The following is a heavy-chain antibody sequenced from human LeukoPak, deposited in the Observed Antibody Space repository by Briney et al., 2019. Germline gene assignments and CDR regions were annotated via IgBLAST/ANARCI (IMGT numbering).Heavy chain of an antibody. D-gene: IGHD3-22*01. Sequence: SETLSLTCTVSGGSISSYYWSWIRQPPGKGLEWIGFIFYSGTTNYNPSLKSRVTISVDRSTNQFSLKLSSVTAADTAVYYCAVYYYDSSGYYLRDYWGQGTLVTVSS. V-gene: IGHV4-59*01. CDR3: AVYYYDSSGYYLRDY. CDR2: IFYSGTT. CDR1: GGSISSYY. J-gene: IGHJ4*02.